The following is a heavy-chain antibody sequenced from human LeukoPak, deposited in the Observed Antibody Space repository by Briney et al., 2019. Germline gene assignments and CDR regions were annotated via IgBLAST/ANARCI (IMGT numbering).Heavy chain of an antibody. CDR3: AGGTTQRYCSSTSCYRLDY. CDR2: IIPIFGTA. V-gene: IGHV1-69*05. CDR1: GGTFSSYA. D-gene: IGHD2-2*01. J-gene: IGHJ4*02. Sequence: ASVKVSCKASGGTFSSYAISWVRQAPGQGLEWMGGIIPIFGTANYAQKFQGRVTITTDESTSTAYMELSSLRSEDTAVYYCAGGTTQRYCSSTSCYRLDYWGQGTLVTVSS.